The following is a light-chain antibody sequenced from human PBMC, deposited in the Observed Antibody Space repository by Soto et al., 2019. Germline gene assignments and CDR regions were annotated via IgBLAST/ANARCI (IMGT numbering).Light chain of an antibody. Sequence: DIQMTQSPSSLSASVGDRVTITCQASQDINNYLNWYQHKPGKAPKLLIYDASNLETGVPSRFRGGGSGTDFTFTITSLQPEDIATYYCQQYGNLLWTLGQGTKVEIK. CDR3: QQYGNLLWT. J-gene: IGKJ1*01. CDR1: QDINNY. V-gene: IGKV1-33*01. CDR2: DAS.